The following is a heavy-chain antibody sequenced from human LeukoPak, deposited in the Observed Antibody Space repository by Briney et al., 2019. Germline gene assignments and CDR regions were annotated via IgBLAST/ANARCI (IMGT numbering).Heavy chain of an antibody. CDR3: ARLRYFDWSLLERYYFDY. J-gene: IGHJ4*02. V-gene: IGHV3-7*01. CDR2: IKQDGSEK. CDR1: GFRFRSYW. D-gene: IGHD3-9*01. Sequence: GGSLRLSCTASGFRFRSYWMSWVRQAPGKGLEWVVNIKQDGSEKHYGDSVKGRFTISRDNAKNSLNLQMNSLRVEDTAVYYCARLRYFDWSLLERYYFDYWGQGTLVTVSS.